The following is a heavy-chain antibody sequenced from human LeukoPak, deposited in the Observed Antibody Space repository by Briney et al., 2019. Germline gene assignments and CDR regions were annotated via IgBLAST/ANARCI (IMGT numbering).Heavy chain of an antibody. J-gene: IGHJ4*02. D-gene: IGHD6-19*01. CDR3: ASMESAVAGTKGDY. V-gene: IGHV1-8*01. CDR2: MNPNSGNT. CDR1: GYTFTSYD. Sequence: ASVKVSCKASGYTFTSYDINWVRQATGQGLEWMGWMNPNSGNTGYAQKFQGRVTMTRNTSISTAYMELSSLRSEDTAVYYCASMESAVAGTKGDYWGQGTLVTVSS.